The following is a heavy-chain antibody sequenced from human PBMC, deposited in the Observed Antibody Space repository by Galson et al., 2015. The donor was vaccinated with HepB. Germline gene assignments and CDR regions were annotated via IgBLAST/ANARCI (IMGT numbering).Heavy chain of an antibody. CDR3: ATSRIAAAFYYSDY. CDR1: GYTFTSYG. V-gene: IGHV1-18*04. CDR2: ISAYSGST. J-gene: IGHJ4*02. Sequence: SVKVSCKASGYTFTSYGISWVRQAPGQGLEWMGWISAYSGSTDYAQNLQGRVTMTTDTSTTTAYMELRGLRSDDTAVYYCATSRIAAAFYYSDYWGQGTLVTVSS. D-gene: IGHD6-13*01.